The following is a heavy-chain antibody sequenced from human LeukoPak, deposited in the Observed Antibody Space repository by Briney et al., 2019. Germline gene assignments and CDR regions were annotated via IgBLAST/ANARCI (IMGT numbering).Heavy chain of an antibody. CDR1: GGTFSSYA. CDR3: ARGTPPPYGGNLDY. CDR2: IIPIFGTA. V-gene: IGHV1-69*05. J-gene: IGHJ4*02. Sequence: SVKVSCTASGGTFSSYAISWVRQAPGQGLEWMGGIIPIFGTANYAQTFQGRVTITTDESTSTAYMELSSLRCEDTAVYYCARGTPPPYGGNLDYWGQGTLVTVSS. D-gene: IGHD4-23*01.